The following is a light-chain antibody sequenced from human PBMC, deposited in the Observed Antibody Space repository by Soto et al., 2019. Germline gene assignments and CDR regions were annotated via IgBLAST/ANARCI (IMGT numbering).Light chain of an antibody. J-gene: IGKJ1*01. V-gene: IGKV1-6*01. CDR1: QGIANA. Sequence: AIQITQSTSSLSASVRDRVTISCRASQGIANALGWDQQKPVKAPKLLIYAASTLQSGVPSRFSGSGSGTEFTLTLSCLQSEDFATYYCQQYYSYPRTFGQGTKVDIK. CDR3: QQYYSYPRT. CDR2: AAS.